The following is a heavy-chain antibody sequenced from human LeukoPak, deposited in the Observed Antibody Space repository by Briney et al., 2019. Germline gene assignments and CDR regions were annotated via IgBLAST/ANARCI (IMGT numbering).Heavy chain of an antibody. V-gene: IGHV3-23*01. CDR1: GFIFSSYT. CDR3: ANSARLGTFDY. J-gene: IGHJ4*02. Sequence: GGSLRLSCAASGFIFSSYTMSWVRQAPGKGLEWVSTISRNGGSTYYVDSVKGRFTISRDNSESTLYLQMNSLRAEDTAVYYCANSARLGTFDYLGQGTLVTVSS. D-gene: IGHD7-27*01. CDR2: ISRNGGST.